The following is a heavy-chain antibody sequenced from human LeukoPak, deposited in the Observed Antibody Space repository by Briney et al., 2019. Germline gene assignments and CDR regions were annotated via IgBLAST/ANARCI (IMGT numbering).Heavy chain of an antibody. Sequence: GGSLRLSCAVSGFTFNTYGIHWVRQTPGKGLEWVALISYDGSNKYYADSVKGRFTISRDNSKNTLYLQMDSLRAEDTAVYYCAKDKPGMAYYFDFWGQGTLVTVSS. CDR3: AKDKPGMAYYFDF. J-gene: IGHJ4*02. D-gene: IGHD5-24*01. CDR1: GFTFNTYG. CDR2: ISYDGSNK. V-gene: IGHV3-30*18.